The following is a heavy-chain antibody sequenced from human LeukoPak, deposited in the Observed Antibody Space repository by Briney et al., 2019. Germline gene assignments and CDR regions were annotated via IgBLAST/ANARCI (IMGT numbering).Heavy chain of an antibody. CDR2: MYYSGST. J-gene: IGHJ5*02. Sequence: SQTLSLTCTVSGGSISSGDYYGSWIRQPPGKGLEWIAYMYYSGSTYYNPSLKSRVTMSADTSKNQLSLKLSSVTAADTAVYYCARPYYYDSRIDPWGQGILVTVSS. CDR1: GGSISSGDYY. V-gene: IGHV4-30-4*01. D-gene: IGHD3-22*01. CDR3: ARPYYYDSRIDP.